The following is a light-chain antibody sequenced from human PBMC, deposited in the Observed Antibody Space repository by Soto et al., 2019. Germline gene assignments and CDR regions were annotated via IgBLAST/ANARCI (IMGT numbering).Light chain of an antibody. CDR3: QQYGRSPLT. Sequence: IVLTQSPGTLSLSPGEKATLSCRATQSVSSNYLAWYQQKAGQAPRLLIYGASSRATGIPDRFSGSGSGTDFTLTISRLEPEDSAVYYCQQYGRSPLTFGQGTRLEIK. V-gene: IGKV3-20*01. CDR1: QSVSSNY. CDR2: GAS. J-gene: IGKJ5*01.